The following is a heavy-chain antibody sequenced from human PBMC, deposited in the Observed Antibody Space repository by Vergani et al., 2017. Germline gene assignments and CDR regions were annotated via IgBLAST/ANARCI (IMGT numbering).Heavy chain of an antibody. CDR1: GFTFNHYA. V-gene: IGHV3-23*01. J-gene: IGHJ6*02. CDR2: ISGSGSST. CDR3: AKANPRNSGYDYLYYYHAMDV. D-gene: IGHD5-12*01. Sequence: VQLLESGGDLVQPGGSLRLSCAASGFTFNHYAMNWVRQAPGKGLEWVSGISGSGSSTYYAGSVKGRFTISRDSSKNTLYLQMNSLSAGDTAVYYCAKANPRNSGYDYLYYYHAMDVWGQGTTVTVSS.